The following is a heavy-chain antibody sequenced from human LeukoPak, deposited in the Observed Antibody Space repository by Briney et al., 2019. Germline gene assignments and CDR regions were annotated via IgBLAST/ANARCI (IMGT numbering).Heavy chain of an antibody. CDR1: GDSLSTSY. CDR3: ASGYSSSGGDAFDI. D-gene: IGHD6-6*01. Sequence: SETLSLTCTVSGDSLSTSYWSWVRQPAGKGLEWIGRIYTSGYTNYNPSLRSRVTMSVDTSKNQFSLKLSSVTAADTAVYYCASGYSSSGGDAFDIWGQGTMVTVSS. V-gene: IGHV4-4*07. J-gene: IGHJ3*02. CDR2: IYTSGYT.